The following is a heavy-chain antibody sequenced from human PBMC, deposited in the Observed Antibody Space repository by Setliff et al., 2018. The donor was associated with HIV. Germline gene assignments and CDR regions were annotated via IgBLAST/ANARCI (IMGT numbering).Heavy chain of an antibody. J-gene: IGHJ4*02. CDR2: IDYSGST. D-gene: IGHD3-22*01. CDR1: GGSISSHY. CDR3: ARGGYYYDSSGYGRLDY. V-gene: IGHV4-59*11. Sequence: PSETLSLTCTVSGGSISSHYWTWIRQPPGRGLEWIGYIDYSGSTNQNPSLKSRVTISVDTSKNQFSLKLSSVTAAGTAVYYCARGGYYYDSSGYGRLDYWGQGTLVTVSS.